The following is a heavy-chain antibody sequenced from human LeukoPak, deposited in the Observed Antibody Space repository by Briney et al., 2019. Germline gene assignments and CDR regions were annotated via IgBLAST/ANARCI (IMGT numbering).Heavy chain of an antibody. J-gene: IGHJ4*02. Sequence: ASVKVSCKASGGTFSSYAISWVRQAPGQGLEWMGWISAYNGNTNYAQKLQGRVTMTTDTSTSTAYMELRSLRSDDTAVYYCARDRIAARREPVIFDYWGQGTLVTVSS. D-gene: IGHD6-6*01. CDR1: GGTFSSYA. CDR3: ARDRIAARREPVIFDY. V-gene: IGHV1-18*01. CDR2: ISAYNGNT.